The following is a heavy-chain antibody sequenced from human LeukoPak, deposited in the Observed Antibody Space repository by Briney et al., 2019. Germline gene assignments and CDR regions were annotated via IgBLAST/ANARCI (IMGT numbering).Heavy chain of an antibody. D-gene: IGHD2-15*01. CDR1: GFTFSSYW. Sequence: GGSLRLSCAASGFTFSSYWMSWVRQAPGKGLEWLANIKQDGSEKSYVDSVKGRFTISRDNAKNSMYLQMNSLRAEDTAVYYCARAGGFRVRVSAYFDYWGQETLVTVSS. CDR2: IKQDGSEK. V-gene: IGHV3-7*01. CDR3: ARAGGFRVRVSAYFDY. J-gene: IGHJ4*02.